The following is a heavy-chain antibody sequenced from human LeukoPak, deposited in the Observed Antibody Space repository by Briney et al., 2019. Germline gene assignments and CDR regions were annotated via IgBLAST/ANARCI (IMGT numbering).Heavy chain of an antibody. CDR2: IYYSGGT. J-gene: IGHJ4*02. Sequence: PSETLSLTCTVSGGSVSGNYWSWIRQPPGKELEWIGYIYYSGGTSYNPSLKSRVTLSVDTSKNQISLKLTSVTAADTAVYYCARRFTSDSFDYWGQGILVTVSS. CDR1: GGSVSGNY. V-gene: IGHV4-59*02. CDR3: ARRFTSDSFDY. D-gene: IGHD2-21*02.